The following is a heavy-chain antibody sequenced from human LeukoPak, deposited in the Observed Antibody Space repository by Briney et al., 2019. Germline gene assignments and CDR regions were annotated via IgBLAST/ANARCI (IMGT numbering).Heavy chain of an antibody. CDR1: GFTFSSYP. D-gene: IGHD2-8*01. Sequence: GGPLRLSCAASGFTFSSYPMHWVRQAPGKGLEWVAVISYDGSNKYYADSVKGRFTISRDNSKNTLYLQMNSLRAEDTAVYYCAKVSGYCANGVCFSYYWGQGTLVTVSS. J-gene: IGHJ4*02. CDR3: AKVSGYCANGVCFSYY. CDR2: ISYDGSNK. V-gene: IGHV3-30-3*01.